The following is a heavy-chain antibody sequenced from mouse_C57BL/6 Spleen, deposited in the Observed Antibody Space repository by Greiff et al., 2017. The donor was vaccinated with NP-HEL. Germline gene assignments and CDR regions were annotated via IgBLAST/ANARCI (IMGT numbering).Heavy chain of an antibody. V-gene: IGHV14-1*01. D-gene: IGHD1-1*01. J-gene: IGHJ2*01. CDR2: IDPEDGDT. CDR1: GFNIKDYY. Sequence: VQLQQSGAELVRPGASVKLSCTASGFNIKDYYMHWVKQRPEQGLEWIGRIDPEDGDTEYAPKFQGKATMTADTSSNTAYLQLSSLTSEDTAVYYCTTGSPYITTVVGDYWGQGTTLIVSS. CDR3: TTGSPYITTVVGDY.